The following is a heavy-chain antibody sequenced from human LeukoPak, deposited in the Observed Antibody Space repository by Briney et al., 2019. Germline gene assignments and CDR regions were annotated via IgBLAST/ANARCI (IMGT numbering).Heavy chain of an antibody. Sequence: ESGPPLVNPTQTLTLTCTFSGFPLRTSGMCVSWIRQPPGKALEWLARIDWDGDKYYNTSLKTRLTISKDTSKNQVVLTMTNMGPVDTATYYCARIRGSRYYFDYWGQGTLVTVSS. CDR2: IDWDGDK. V-gene: IGHV2-70*11. D-gene: IGHD6-13*01. CDR1: GFPLRTSGMC. J-gene: IGHJ4*02. CDR3: ARIRGSRYYFDY.